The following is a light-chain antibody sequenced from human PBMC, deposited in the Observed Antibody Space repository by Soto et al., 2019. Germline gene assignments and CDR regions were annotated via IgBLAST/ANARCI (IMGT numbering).Light chain of an antibody. J-gene: IGKJ1*01. Sequence: EIVLTQSSGTLSLSPGERATLSCRASQSVSSSYLAWYQQKPGQAPRLLIYGASSRATGIPDRFSGSGSGTDFTLTINNLQPDDFATYYCQQYAGYSRTFGQGTKVDIK. CDR2: GAS. V-gene: IGKV3-20*01. CDR1: QSVSSSY. CDR3: QQYAGYSRT.